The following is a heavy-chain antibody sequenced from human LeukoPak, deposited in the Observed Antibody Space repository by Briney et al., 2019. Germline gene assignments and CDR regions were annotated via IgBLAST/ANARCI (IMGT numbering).Heavy chain of an antibody. D-gene: IGHD3-3*01. Sequence: GGSLRLSCAASGFTFSSYSMNWVRQAPGKGLEWASSISSSSSYIYYADSVKGRFTISRDNAKNSLYLQMNSLRAEDTAVYYCARGDDDVWSGYYLYYYYYGMDVWGQGTTVTVSS. CDR3: ARGDDDVWSGYYLYYYYYGMDV. CDR2: ISSSSSYI. CDR1: GFTFSSYS. J-gene: IGHJ6*02. V-gene: IGHV3-21*01.